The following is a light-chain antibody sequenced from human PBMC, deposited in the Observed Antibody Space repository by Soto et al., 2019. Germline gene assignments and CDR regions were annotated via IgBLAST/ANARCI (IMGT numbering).Light chain of an antibody. V-gene: IGKV2D-29*01. CDR1: QSLLHSDGRAY. Sequence: DIVMTQIPLSLSVTPGQPASISCKVSQSLLHSDGRAYFYWYLQKAGQTPQVLIYEFSKRFSVVPDRFSGSGSGTDFTLKIIRVEAEDVGFYYCMQSIQLPLTFGGGTKVEIK. CDR3: MQSIQLPLT. J-gene: IGKJ4*01. CDR2: EFS.